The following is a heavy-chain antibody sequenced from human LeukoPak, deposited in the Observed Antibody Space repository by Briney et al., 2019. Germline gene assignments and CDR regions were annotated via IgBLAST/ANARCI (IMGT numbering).Heavy chain of an antibody. V-gene: IGHV1-2*02. J-gene: IGHJ5*02. CDR2: IKPNNGGT. Sequence: ASVKVSCKASGYTFTGYYMHWVRQAPGQGLEWMGWIKPNNGGTNYTQKFQGRVTMTRDTSISTAYMELSRLRSDDTAVYYCARARGDIVVVPAAIWFDPWGQGTLVTVSS. CDR1: GYTFTGYY. CDR3: ARARGDIVVVPAAIWFDP. D-gene: IGHD2-2*01.